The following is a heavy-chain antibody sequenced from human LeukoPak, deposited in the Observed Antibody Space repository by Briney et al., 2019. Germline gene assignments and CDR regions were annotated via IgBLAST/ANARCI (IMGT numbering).Heavy chain of an antibody. CDR3: ARVFEVYYYYMDV. CDR2: IYYSGST. Sequence: PSETLSLTCTVSGGSISSHYWGWIRQPPGKGLEWIGYIYYSGSTNYNPSLKSRVTISVDTSKNQFSLKLSSVTAADTAVYYCARVFEVYYYYMDVWGKGTTVTVSS. J-gene: IGHJ6*03. CDR1: GGSISSHY. V-gene: IGHV4-59*11.